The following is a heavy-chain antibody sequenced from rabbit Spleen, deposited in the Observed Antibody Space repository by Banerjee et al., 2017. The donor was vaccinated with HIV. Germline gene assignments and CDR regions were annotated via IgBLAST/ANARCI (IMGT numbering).Heavy chain of an antibody. CDR1: GFSFSSSYW. Sequence: EESGGGLVQPEGSLTLTCTASGFSFSSSYWICWVRQAPGKGLEWIACIYTGSSGNTYYASWAKGRLTISKTSSTTVTLQMTSLTVADTATYFCARDGAGGSYFALWGPGTLVTVS. CDR3: ARDGAGGSYFAL. D-gene: IGHD8-1*01. J-gene: IGHJ4*01. CDR2: IYTGSSGNT. V-gene: IGHV1S45*01.